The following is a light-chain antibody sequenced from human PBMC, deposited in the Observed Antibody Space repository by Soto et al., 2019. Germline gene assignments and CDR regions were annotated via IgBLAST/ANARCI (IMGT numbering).Light chain of an antibody. CDR2: AAS. CDR1: QGIRSY. V-gene: IGKV1-9*01. J-gene: IGKJ1*01. Sequence: DIQLTQSPSFLPASVGDRVTITCRASQGIRSYLAWYQQKPGKAPKLLIYAASTLQSGVPSRFSGSGSGTEFTLTISSLQPEDFAVYYCQQYGSSPTFGLGTKVDIK. CDR3: QQYGSSPT.